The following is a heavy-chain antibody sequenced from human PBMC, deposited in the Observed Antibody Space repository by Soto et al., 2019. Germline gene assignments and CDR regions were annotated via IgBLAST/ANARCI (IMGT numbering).Heavy chain of an antibody. CDR2: ISGSGGRK. J-gene: IGHJ4*01. CDR3: ATRGAGHYFAS. Sequence: EVQLLESGGGLVQPGGSLRLSCAASGFTFSSYAMSWVRQAPGKGLEWVSVISGSGGRKYYADSVKGRSTISRDNPKNTLYLQMNSLFAAATAVYYCATRGAGHYFASWGLGTLVTISS. D-gene: IGHD6-13*01. V-gene: IGHV3-23*01. CDR1: GFTFSSYA.